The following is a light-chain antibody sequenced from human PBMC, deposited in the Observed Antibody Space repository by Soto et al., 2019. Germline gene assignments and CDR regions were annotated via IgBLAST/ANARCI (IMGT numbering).Light chain of an antibody. J-gene: IGKJ5*01. CDR3: QHRSDWHIT. CDR2: DAS. V-gene: IGKV3-11*01. Sequence: DIVLTQSPATLSLSPGERATLSCRASQSVSSYLAWYQQKPGQAPRLLIYDASNRATGLPARFSGSGSGTDFTLTISSLEPEDCAVSDFQHRSDWHITFGQGTRLDIK. CDR1: QSVSSY.